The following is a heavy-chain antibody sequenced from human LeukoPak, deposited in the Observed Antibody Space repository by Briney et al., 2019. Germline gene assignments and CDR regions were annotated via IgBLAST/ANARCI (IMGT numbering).Heavy chain of an antibody. J-gene: IGHJ4*02. CDR2: IYYSGST. V-gene: IGHV4-59*08. CDR1: GGSISSYY. CDR3: ARHPSRRYCSSTSCYGFDY. Sequence: SETLSLTCTVSGGSISSYYWSWIRQPPGKGLEWIGYIYYSGSTNYNPSLKSRVTISVDTSKNQFSLKLSSVTAADTAVYYCARHPSRRYCSSTSCYGFDYWGQGTLVTVSS. D-gene: IGHD2-2*01.